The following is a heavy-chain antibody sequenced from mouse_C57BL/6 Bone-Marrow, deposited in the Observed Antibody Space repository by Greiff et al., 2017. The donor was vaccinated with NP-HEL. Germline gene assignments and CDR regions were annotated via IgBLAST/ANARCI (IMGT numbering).Heavy chain of an antibody. J-gene: IGHJ2*01. CDR2: ISSGGSYT. Sequence: EVQLQESGGDLVKPGGSLKLSCAASGFTFSSYGMSWVRQTPDKRLEWVATISSGGSYTYYPDSVKGRFTLSRDNATNTLYLQMSSLKSEDTAMYYCARHYYSNYFDYWGQGTTLTVSS. D-gene: IGHD2-5*01. CDR1: GFTFSSYG. V-gene: IGHV5-6*01. CDR3: ARHYYSNYFDY.